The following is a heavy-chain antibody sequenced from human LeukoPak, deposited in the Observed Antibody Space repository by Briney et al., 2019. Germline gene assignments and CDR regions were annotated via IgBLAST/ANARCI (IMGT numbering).Heavy chain of an antibody. Sequence: ASVKVSCKASGGTFSSYGISWVRQAPGQGLEWMGGIIPIFGTANYAQKFQGRVTITTDESTSTAYMELSSLNSEDTAVYYCASPRVGATHFDYWGQGTLVTVPS. CDR3: ASPRVGATHFDY. CDR1: GGTFSSYG. V-gene: IGHV1-69*05. J-gene: IGHJ4*02. CDR2: IIPIFGTA. D-gene: IGHD1-26*01.